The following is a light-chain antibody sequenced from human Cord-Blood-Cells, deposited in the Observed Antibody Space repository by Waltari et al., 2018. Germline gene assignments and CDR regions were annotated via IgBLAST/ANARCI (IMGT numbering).Light chain of an antibody. Sequence: SYALTQPSSVSVSPGQTARTTCSGDVLAKKYARWFQQKPGQAPVLVIYKDSERPSGIPERFSGSSSGTTVTLTISGAQVEDEADYYCYSAADNNLVFGTGTKVTIL. CDR1: VLAKKY. CDR3: YSAADNNLV. CDR2: KDS. V-gene: IGLV3-27*01. J-gene: IGLJ1*01.